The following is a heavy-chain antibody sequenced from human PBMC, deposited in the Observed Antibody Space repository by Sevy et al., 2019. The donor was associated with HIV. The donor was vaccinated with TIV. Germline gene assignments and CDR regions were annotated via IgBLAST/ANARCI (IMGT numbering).Heavy chain of an antibody. D-gene: IGHD4-17*01. J-gene: IGHJ6*02. CDR2: ISYDGSNK. Sequence: GGSLRLSCAASGFTFSSYAMHWVRQAPGKGLEWVAVISYDGSNKYYADSVKGRFTISRDNSKNTLYLQMNSLRAEDTAVYYCARDREDYGDYTRGNYYYYGMDVWGQGTTVTVSS. CDR1: GFTFSSYA. V-gene: IGHV3-30-3*01. CDR3: ARDREDYGDYTRGNYYYYGMDV.